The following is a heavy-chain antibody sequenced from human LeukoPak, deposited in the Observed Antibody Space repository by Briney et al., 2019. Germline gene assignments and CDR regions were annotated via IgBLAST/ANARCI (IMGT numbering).Heavy chain of an antibody. D-gene: IGHD1-7*01. CDR2: INPDGSTT. CDR1: GFTFSSYW. Sequence: RPGGSLRLSCAASGFTFSSYWVHWVRQAPGRGLVWVSRINPDGSTTNYADFVKGRFTISRDNAKNTLYLQMNSLRAEDTAVYYCATAGNYRFDYWGQGTLVTVSS. CDR3: ATAGNYRFDY. V-gene: IGHV3-74*01. J-gene: IGHJ4*02.